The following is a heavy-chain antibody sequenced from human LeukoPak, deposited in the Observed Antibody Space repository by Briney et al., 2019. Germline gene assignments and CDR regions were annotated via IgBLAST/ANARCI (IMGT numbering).Heavy chain of an antibody. Sequence: PSETLSLTCTVSGGSISSSSYYWGWIRQPPGKGLEWIGSIYYSGSTYYNPSLKSRVTISVDTSKNQFSLKLSSVTAADTAVYYCARVKAAAGMGRWFDPWGQGTLVTVSS. CDR2: IYYSGST. D-gene: IGHD6-13*01. J-gene: IGHJ5*02. V-gene: IGHV4-39*07. CDR1: GGSISSSSYY. CDR3: ARVKAAAGMGRWFDP.